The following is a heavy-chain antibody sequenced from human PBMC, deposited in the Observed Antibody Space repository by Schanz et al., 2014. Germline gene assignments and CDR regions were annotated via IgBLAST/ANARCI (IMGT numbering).Heavy chain of an antibody. J-gene: IGHJ3*02. CDR2: NSDSGTYT. V-gene: IGHV3-11*03. Sequence: VQLLESGGGLIQPGGSLRLSCAASGFTFGDYAMTWVRQAPGKGLEWLSYNSDSGTYTNYADSVKGRFTISRDNAKNTLYLQMNTLRAEDTAVYYCARKMKLGVYGGKGHDSLDIWGQGTMVTVSS. CDR1: GFTFGDYA. D-gene: IGHD4-17*01. CDR3: ARKMKLGVYGGKGHDSLDI.